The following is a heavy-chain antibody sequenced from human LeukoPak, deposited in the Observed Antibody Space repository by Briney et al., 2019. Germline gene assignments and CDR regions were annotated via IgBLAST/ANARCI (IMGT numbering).Heavy chain of an antibody. CDR1: GFTFSSYG. D-gene: IGHD6-19*01. CDR2: ISGSGGST. V-gene: IGHV3-23*01. J-gene: IGHJ4*02. CDR3: AKDTLPYSSGWSFDY. Sequence: GRSLRLSCAASGFTFSSYGMHWVRQAPGKGLEWVSAISGSGGSTYYADSVKGRFTISRDNSKNTLYLQMNSLRAEDTAVYYCAKDTLPYSSGWSFDYWGQGTLVTVSS.